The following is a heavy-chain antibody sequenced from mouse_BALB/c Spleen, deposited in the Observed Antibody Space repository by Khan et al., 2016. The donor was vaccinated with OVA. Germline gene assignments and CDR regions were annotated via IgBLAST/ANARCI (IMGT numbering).Heavy chain of an antibody. CDR2: INPTSGYT. V-gene: IGHV1-7*01. J-gene: IGHJ4*01. Sequence: QVQLQQSGAELAKPGASVKMSCKASGYTFTTYWMHWVKQRPGQGLEWIGYINPTSGYTDYNEKFKDRATLSADRSSSTAYMQLSSLTSEDSAVYYCTRDGIDYWGQGTTVTVSS. CDR1: GYTFTTYW. CDR3: TRDGIDY.